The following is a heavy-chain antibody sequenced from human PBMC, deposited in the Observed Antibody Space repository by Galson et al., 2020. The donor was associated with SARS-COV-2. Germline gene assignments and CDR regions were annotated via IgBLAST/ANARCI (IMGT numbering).Heavy chain of an antibody. CDR2: IWYDGSNK. Sequence: GESLKISCAASGFTFSSYGMHWVRQAPGKGLEWVAVIWYDGSNKYYADSVKGRFTISRDNSKNTLYLQMNSLRAEDTAVYYCARDRYYYDSSGYYYPPYYYYYGMDVWGQGTTVTVSS. V-gene: IGHV3-33*01. CDR1: GFTFSSYG. CDR3: ARDRYYYDSSGYYYPPYYYYYGMDV. J-gene: IGHJ6*02. D-gene: IGHD3-22*01.